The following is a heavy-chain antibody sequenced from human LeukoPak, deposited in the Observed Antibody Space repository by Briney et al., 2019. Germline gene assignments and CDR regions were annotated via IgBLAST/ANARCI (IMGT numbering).Heavy chain of an antibody. CDR2: ISYDGSNK. Sequence: GGSLRLSCAASGFTFSSYGMHWVRQAPGKGLEWVAVISYDGSNKYYAGSVKGRFTISRDNSKNTLYLQMNSLRAEDTAVYYCAKDIGSYYDYWGQGILVTVSS. CDR1: GFTFSSYG. J-gene: IGHJ4*02. CDR3: AKDIGSYYDY. D-gene: IGHD3-10*01. V-gene: IGHV3-30*18.